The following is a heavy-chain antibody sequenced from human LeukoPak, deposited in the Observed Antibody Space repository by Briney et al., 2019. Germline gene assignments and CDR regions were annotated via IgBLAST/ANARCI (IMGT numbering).Heavy chain of an antibody. D-gene: IGHD4-17*01. J-gene: IGHJ5*02. V-gene: IGHV4-59*01. CDR2: IDYSGST. CDR1: GASISSYY. Sequence: SSETLSLTCTVSGASISSYYWSWIRQPPGKGLEWIGYIDYSGSTNYTPSLKSRVTISVDTSKNQFSLKLSSVTAADTALYYCARGYGDYFWFDPWGQGTLVTVSS. CDR3: ARGYGDYFWFDP.